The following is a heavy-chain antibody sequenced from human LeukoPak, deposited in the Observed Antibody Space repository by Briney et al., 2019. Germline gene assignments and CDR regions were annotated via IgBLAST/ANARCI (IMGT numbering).Heavy chain of an antibody. V-gene: IGHV1-8*01. CDR2: MNPNSGNT. D-gene: IGHD6-13*01. CDR3: ARGGGYSRSWSYYYYGMDV. Sequence: ASVKVSCKASGYTFTSYDINWVRQATGQGLEWMGWMNPNSGNTGYAQKFQGRVTMTRNTSISTAYMELSSLRSEDTAVYYCARGGGYSRSWSYYYYGMDVWGQGTTVTVSS. CDR1: GYTFTSYD. J-gene: IGHJ6*02.